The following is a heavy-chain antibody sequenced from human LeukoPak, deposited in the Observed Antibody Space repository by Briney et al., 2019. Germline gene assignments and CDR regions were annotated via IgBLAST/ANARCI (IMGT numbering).Heavy chain of an antibody. CDR2: TNWNGGSA. Sequence: GGSLRLSCAASGFTFDDYGMSWVRQAPGKGLEWVYGTNWNGGSAGYADSVKGRFTISRENARNSLYLQMNSLSAEDTAVYYCGRAGPVTKDHFIGGWGKGTTVTV. V-gene: IGHV3-20*04. CDR1: GFTFDDYG. CDR3: GRAGPVTKDHFIGG. D-gene: IGHD2-2*01. J-gene: IGHJ6*03.